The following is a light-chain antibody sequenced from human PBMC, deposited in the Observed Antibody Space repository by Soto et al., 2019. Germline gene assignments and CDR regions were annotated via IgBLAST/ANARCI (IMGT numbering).Light chain of an antibody. CDR1: HSIGNY. CDR3: QQSNSSPRT. Sequence: EIHVTQSPSCLSASVGDRVCITCLASHSIGNYLNWYQQKPGKAPKLLIYAASRLQPGVPSRFSGSGSGTEFTLTISSLQPEDFATYYCQQSNSSPRTFGQGTKVDI. CDR2: AAS. V-gene: IGKV1-39*01. J-gene: IGKJ1*01.